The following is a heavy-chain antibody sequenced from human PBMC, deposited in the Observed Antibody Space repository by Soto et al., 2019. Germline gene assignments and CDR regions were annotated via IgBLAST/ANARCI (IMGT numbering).Heavy chain of an antibody. Sequence: QITLKESGPTLVKPTQTLTLTCSFSGFSLSTSGVAVGWIRQPPGKALEGLEVIFWDDDRRYSPSLKSRLTTTKDTSENQVVLTMTNMDPVDTATYYCAHRLPIEGHFDPWGQGTLVTVSS. CDR1: GFSLSTSGVA. CDR2: IFWDDDR. J-gene: IGHJ5*02. V-gene: IGHV2-5*02. CDR3: AHRLPIEGHFDP.